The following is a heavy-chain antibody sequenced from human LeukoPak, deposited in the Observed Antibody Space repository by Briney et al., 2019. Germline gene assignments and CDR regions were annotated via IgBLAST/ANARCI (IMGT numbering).Heavy chain of an antibody. CDR3: QIMGYLEWKAIDY. J-gene: IGHJ4*02. CDR1: GYTFTGDY. Sequence: AAVTVTCYGSGYTFTGDYMHWGRQAPAPGNGWKGWINPNSGGTNYAQEFPGRVTMTSATSNSTAYMELSRLRSDDTAVYYCQIMGYLEWKAIDYCGEGALVTVSS. V-gene: IGHV1-2*02. D-gene: IGHD2-8*01. CDR2: INPNSGGT.